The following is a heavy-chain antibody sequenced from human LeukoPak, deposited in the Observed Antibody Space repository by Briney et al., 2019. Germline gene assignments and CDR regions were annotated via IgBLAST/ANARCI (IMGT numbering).Heavy chain of an antibody. V-gene: IGHV4-59*08. J-gene: IGHJ3*02. CDR2: IYYSGST. Sequence: SETLSLTCTVSGGSISSYYWSWIRQPPGKGLEWIWYIYYSGSTNDNPSLKSRVTISVDTSKNKFSLKLSSVTAADAAVYYCARGYSYGFRGVRAFDIWGQGTMVTVSS. D-gene: IGHD5-18*01. CDR3: ARGYSYGFRGVRAFDI. CDR1: GGSISSYY.